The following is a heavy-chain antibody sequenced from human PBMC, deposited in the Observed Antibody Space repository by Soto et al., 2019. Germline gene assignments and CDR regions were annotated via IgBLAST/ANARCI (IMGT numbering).Heavy chain of an antibody. Sequence: SKTLSLTCSVSGGCSSGGGHFWSLVRPHPGKGLEWIGYIYHTGNTYYNPSFKSRVIMSVDTSQNQFSLKLNYVTAADTALYFCASVSRVAAAGGSYLDYWGQGILVT. D-gene: IGHD6-13*01. CDR3: ASVSRVAAAGGSYLDY. CDR1: GGCSSGGGHF. CDR2: IYHTGNT. V-gene: IGHV4-31*02. J-gene: IGHJ4*02.